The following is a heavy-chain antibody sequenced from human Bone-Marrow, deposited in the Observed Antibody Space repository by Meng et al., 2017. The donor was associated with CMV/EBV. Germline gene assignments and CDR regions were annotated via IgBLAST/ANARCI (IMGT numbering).Heavy chain of an antibody. J-gene: IGHJ4*02. CDR3: TRGSYNWNDESGEYFDY. CDR2: IRSKAYGGTT. V-gene: IGHV3-49*04. CDR1: GFTFDDYA. Sequence: GESLKISCAASGFTFDDYAMHWVRQAPGKGLEWVGFIRSKAYGGTTEYAASVKGRFTISRDDSKSIVYLQMNSLKTEDTAVYYCTRGSYNWNDESGEYFDYWGQGTLVTVSS. D-gene: IGHD1-20*01.